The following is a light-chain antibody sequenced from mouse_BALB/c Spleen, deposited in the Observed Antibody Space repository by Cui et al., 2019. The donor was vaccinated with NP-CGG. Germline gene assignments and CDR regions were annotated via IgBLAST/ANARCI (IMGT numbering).Light chain of an antibody. CDR2: GTN. V-gene: IGLV1*01. J-gene: IGLJ1*01. CDR3: ALWYSNHWV. Sequence: SVVTQASALTTSPDETVTLTCRSSTGAVTTSNYANWVQEKPDHLFTGLIGGTNNRVPGVPARFSGSLIGDKAALTITGAQTEDEAIYFCALWYSNHWVFGGGTKLTVL. CDR1: TGAVTTSNY.